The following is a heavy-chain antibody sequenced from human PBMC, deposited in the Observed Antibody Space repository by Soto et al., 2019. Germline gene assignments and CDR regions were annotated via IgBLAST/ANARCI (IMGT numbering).Heavy chain of an antibody. Sequence: GGSLRLSCAASGFTFSSYGMHWVRQAPGKGLEWVAVILYDGSKKYYADSMKGRFTISRDNSKNALYLQMDSLRAEDTAVYYCAKDRGALRWSEEHYYFDYWGQGALVTVSS. CDR3: AKDRGALRWSEEHYYFDY. D-gene: IGHD4-17*01. CDR1: GFTFSSYG. CDR2: ILYDGSKK. V-gene: IGHV3-30*18. J-gene: IGHJ4*02.